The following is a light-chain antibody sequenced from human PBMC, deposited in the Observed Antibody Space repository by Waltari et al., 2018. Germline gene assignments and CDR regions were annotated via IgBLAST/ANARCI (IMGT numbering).Light chain of an antibody. V-gene: IGKV3-20*01. CDR1: QTITVSW. J-gene: IGKJ4*01. CDR3: QQYDGSSVT. CDR2: GAS. Sequence: EIALTQSPGTLSLSPGERATLSYRASQTITVSWLTWYQRKPGQAPRLLIYGASIRATGIPVRFSGSGSGTDFTLTISRLEPEDFAVYYCQQYDGSSVTFGGGTKVEVK.